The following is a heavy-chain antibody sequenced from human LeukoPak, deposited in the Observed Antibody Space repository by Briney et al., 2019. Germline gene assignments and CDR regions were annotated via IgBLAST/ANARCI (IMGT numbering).Heavy chain of an antibody. V-gene: IGHV3-23*01. CDR1: GFTFTDYA. D-gene: IGHD6-6*01. Sequence: PGGSLRLSCAASGFTFTDYAMTWVRQAPGKGLEWVSVISGSAGSTYYADSVKGRFTISRGNSKNTLYLQMNSLRAEDTALYHCAKDLSIASRPVLSHWGQGTTVTVSS. CDR2: ISGSAGST. CDR3: AKDLSIASRPVLSH. J-gene: IGHJ6*02.